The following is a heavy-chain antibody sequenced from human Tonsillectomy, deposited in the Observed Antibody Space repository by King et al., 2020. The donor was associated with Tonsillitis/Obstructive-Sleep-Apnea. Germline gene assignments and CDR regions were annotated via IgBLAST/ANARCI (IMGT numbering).Heavy chain of an antibody. J-gene: IGHJ4*02. CDR3: ARGAGVSGYSSDS. D-gene: IGHD3-22*01. Sequence: HVQLQESGPGLVKPSETLSLTCTVSGGSISGYYWSWIRQPPGKGLEWIGYIYYSGSTNYNPSLKSRVTISVDTSKEQFSLKLSSVTAADTAVYYCARGAGVSGYSSDSWGQGTLVTVSS. CDR1: GGSISGYY. CDR2: IYYSGST. V-gene: IGHV4-59*01.